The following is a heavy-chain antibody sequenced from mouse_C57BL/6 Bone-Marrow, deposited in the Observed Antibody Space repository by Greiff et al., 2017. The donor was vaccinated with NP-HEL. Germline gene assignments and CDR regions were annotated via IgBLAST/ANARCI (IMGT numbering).Heavy chain of an antibody. D-gene: IGHD3-2*02. CDR2: ISNGGGST. CDR1: GFTFSDYY. CDR3: ARQGPRQLRLRDYAMDY. V-gene: IGHV5-12*01. Sequence: EVKLVESGGGLVQPGGSLKLSCAASGFTFSDYYMYWVRQTPEKRLEWVAYISNGGGSTYYPDTVKGRFTISRDNAKNTLDLQMSRLKSEDTAMYYCARQGPRQLRLRDYAMDYWGQGTSVTVSS. J-gene: IGHJ4*01.